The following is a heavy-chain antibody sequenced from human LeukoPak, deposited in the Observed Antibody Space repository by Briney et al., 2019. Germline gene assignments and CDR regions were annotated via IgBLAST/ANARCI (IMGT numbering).Heavy chain of an antibody. J-gene: IGHJ4*02. CDR3: ARGSSGYYFDYFDY. D-gene: IGHD3-22*01. V-gene: IGHV3-53*01. CDR2: IYSGGST. Sequence: GGSLRLSCAASGFTVSSNYTSWVRQAPGKGLEWVSVIYSGGSTYYADPVQGRFTISRDNSKNTLYLQMNSLRAEDTAVYYCARGSSGYYFDYFDYWGQGTLVTVSS. CDR1: GFTVSSNY.